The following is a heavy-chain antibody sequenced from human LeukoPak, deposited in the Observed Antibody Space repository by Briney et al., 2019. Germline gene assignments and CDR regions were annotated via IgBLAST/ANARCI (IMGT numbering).Heavy chain of an antibody. CDR3: ARLEDYGGFDY. V-gene: IGHV4-39*07. Sequence: SETLSLTCTVSGGSISSSSYYWGWIRQPPGKGLEWIGSIYYSGSTYYNPSLKSRVTISVDTSKNQFSLKLSSVTAADTAVYYCARLEDYGGFDYWGQGTLVTVSS. CDR1: GGSISSSSYY. J-gene: IGHJ4*02. CDR2: IYYSGST. D-gene: IGHD4-23*01.